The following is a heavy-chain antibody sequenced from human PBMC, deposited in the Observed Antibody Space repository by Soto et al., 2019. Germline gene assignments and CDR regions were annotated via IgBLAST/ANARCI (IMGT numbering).Heavy chain of an antibody. CDR1: GFTFSTYG. J-gene: IGHJ5*01. D-gene: IGHD5-18*01. CDR3: ARDKWDNTAKLTDT. V-gene: IGHV3-33*01. Sequence: HPGGSLRLSCAASGFTFSTYGMHWVRQAPGKGLEWVAIIWYDGSQKYYADSVKGRFTISRDNSKNTVYLQMNSLRAEDTAVYYCARDKWDNTAKLTDTWGHGTLVTVSS. CDR2: IWYDGSQK.